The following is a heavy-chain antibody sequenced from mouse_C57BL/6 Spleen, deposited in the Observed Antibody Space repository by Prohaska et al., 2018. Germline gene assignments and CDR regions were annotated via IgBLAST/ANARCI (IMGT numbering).Heavy chain of an antibody. CDR2: INSDGSAK. D-gene: IGHD2-1*01. Sequence: EVQLLETGGGLVQPGGSRGLSCEGSGFTFSGFWMSWVRQTPGKTLEWIGDINSDGSAKTDAPTIKDRFTIVRDKEKRTLYLQRSNGRSDDTATYFCMRYGNYWYFDVWGTGTTVTVSS. V-gene: IGHV11-2*01. CDR1: GFTFSGFW. CDR3: MRYGNYWYFDV. J-gene: IGHJ1*03.